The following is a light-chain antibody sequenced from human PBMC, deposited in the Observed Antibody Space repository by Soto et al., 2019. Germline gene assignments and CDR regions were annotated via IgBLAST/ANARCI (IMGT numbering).Light chain of an antibody. CDR3: QHYRTS. Sequence: EIVLTQSPGTLSLSPGERATLSCRASQGVSSSYLAWYQQKPGQPPRLLIYGASSRATGIPDRFSGSGSGTDFTLTITRREPAAFAVYYCQHYRTSFGGGTKVEIK. CDR2: GAS. J-gene: IGKJ4*01. CDR1: QGVSSSY. V-gene: IGKV3-20*01.